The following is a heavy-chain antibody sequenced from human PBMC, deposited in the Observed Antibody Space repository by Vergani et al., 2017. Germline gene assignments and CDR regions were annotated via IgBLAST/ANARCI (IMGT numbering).Heavy chain of an antibody. Sequence: QVQLQQWGAGLLKPSETLSLTCAVYGGSFSGYYWSWIRQPPGKGLEWIGEINHSGSTNYNPSLKSRVTISVDTSKNQFSLKLSSVTAADTAVYYCARVLSGQYRRYCSSTSCYKGLYYYYYMDVWGKGTTVTVSS. D-gene: IGHD2-2*02. CDR2: INHSGST. CDR3: ARVLSGQYRRYCSSTSCYKGLYYYYYMDV. J-gene: IGHJ6*03. V-gene: IGHV4-34*01. CDR1: GGSFSGYY.